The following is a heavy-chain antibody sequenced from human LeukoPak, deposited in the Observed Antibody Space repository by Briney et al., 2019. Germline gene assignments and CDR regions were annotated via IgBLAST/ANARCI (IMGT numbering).Heavy chain of an antibody. CDR2: IYYSGST. CDR1: GGSISSGGYY. D-gene: IGHD2-15*01. Sequence: SETLSLTCTVSGGSISSGGYYWSWIRQHPGKGLEWIGYIYYSGSTYYNPSLKSRVTISVDTSKNQFSLKLSSVTAADTAVYYCARVPIVVVVAATGWFDPWGQGTLVTVSS. V-gene: IGHV4-31*03. CDR3: ARVPIVVVVAATGWFDP. J-gene: IGHJ5*02.